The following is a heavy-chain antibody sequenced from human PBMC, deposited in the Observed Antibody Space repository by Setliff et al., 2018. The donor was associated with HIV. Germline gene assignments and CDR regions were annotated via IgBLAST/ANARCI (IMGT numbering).Heavy chain of an antibody. Sequence: PSETLSLTCTVSGGSISTYFWSWVRQTPGKGLEWIGYIYYTGSTSYNPSFRSRVTISVDTSKNQVVLTLTNIDPLDAGTYYCARHTIATRGPINTRFFDYWGQGALVTVSS. CDR1: GGSISTYF. D-gene: IGHD3-10*01. CDR2: IYYTGST. J-gene: IGHJ4*02. V-gene: IGHV4-59*08. CDR3: ARHTIATRGPINTRFFDY.